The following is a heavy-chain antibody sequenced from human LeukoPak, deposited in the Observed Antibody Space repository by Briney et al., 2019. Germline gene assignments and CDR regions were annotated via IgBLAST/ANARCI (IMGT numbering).Heavy chain of an antibody. Sequence: PGGSLRLSCAASGFSFSDYGVHWVRQAPGKGLEWVAVISYDGSHQYSADSVKGRLSISRDNSRHTLYLQMNSLRPEDTAVYYCARARNGTLKYWGQGTLVIVSS. D-gene: IGHD1-26*01. J-gene: IGHJ4*02. CDR2: ISYDGSHQ. CDR1: GFSFSDYG. CDR3: ARARNGTLKY. V-gene: IGHV3-30*06.